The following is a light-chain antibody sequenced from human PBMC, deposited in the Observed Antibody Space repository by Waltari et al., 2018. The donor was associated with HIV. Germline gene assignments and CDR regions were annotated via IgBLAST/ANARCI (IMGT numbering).Light chain of an antibody. J-gene: IGLJ2*01. V-gene: IGLV2-11*01. CDR1: SSDVGGYNY. CDR2: DVN. CDR3: CSYADNYPVV. Sequence: QSALTQPRSVSGSPGQSVTISCTGTSSDVGGYNYVSWYQQHPGKAPKFMIYDVNNRPPGVPDRFSGSKSGNTASLTISGLQAEDEADYYCCSYADNYPVVFGGGTKLTVL.